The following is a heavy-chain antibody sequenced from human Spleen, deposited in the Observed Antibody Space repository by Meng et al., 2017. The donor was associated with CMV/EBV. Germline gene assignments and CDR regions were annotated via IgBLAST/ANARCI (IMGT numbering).Heavy chain of an antibody. Sequence: ASVKVSCKASGYTFTSYDVTWVRQATGQGLEWMGWMNPNNGNTGYAQKFQGRVTMTRKTSISIAYMELSSLRSEDTAVYYCATTYYYDTTGYSDDGFDVWGQGTRVTVSS. CDR3: ATTYYYDTTGYSDDGFDV. V-gene: IGHV1-8*01. D-gene: IGHD3-22*01. CDR2: MNPNNGNT. J-gene: IGHJ3*01. CDR1: GYTFTSYD.